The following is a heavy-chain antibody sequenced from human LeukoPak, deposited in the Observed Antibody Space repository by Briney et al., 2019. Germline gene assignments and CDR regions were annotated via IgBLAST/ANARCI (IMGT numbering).Heavy chain of an antibody. Sequence: SETLSLTCAVYGGSFSGYYWSWIRQPPGKGLEWIGEINHSGSTNYNPSLKSRVTISVDTSKNQFSLKLTSVTAADTAVYYCARGRCINGVCHGNWFDPWGQGTLVTVSS. CDR2: INHSGST. CDR3: ARGRCINGVCHGNWFDP. J-gene: IGHJ5*02. D-gene: IGHD2-8*01. CDR1: GGSFSGYY. V-gene: IGHV4-34*01.